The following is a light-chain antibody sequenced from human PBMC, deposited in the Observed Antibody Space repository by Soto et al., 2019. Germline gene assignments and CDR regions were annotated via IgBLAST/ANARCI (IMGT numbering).Light chain of an antibody. CDR2: AAS. J-gene: IGKJ1*01. Sequence: DIQMTQSPSSLSASVGDRVTITCRASQGISNFLAWYQQKPGKVPKLLIYAASTLHSGGPSRFSGSGSGTDFTLTISSLQPEDVATYYCQKYNTAPPWTCGQGTKVEIK. CDR1: QGISNF. CDR3: QKYNTAPPWT. V-gene: IGKV1-27*01.